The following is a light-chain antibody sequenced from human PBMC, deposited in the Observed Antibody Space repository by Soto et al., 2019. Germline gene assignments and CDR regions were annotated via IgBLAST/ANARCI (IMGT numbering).Light chain of an antibody. CDR2: GAS. V-gene: IGKV3-20*01. CDR1: QSVSSNY. J-gene: IGKJ1*01. CDR3: EQYGSSPWT. Sequence: IVLNQCPGPLSLSPGERATLSCRASQSVSSNYLAWYQQKPGQAPRLLIYGASSRTTGIPDRFSGSGSGTDFTLTITRLEPEDFAVYYCEQYGSSPWTFGQGTKV.